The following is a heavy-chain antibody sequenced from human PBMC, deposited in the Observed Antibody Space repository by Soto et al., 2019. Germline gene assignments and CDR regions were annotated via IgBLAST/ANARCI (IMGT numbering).Heavy chain of an antibody. CDR3: ARQLGIWQPLDY. CDR1: CGSWKDYY. J-gene: IGHJ4*02. V-gene: IGHV4-59*01. CDR2: VYYSGNT. D-gene: IGHD2-15*01. Sequence: QPPLQESGPRLGKPLATLSRTCSVSCGSWKDYYWSRTRQPPGYAPEWIEYVYYSGNTNYSPPLNSRVTIPVDMPTGLFALKLNSVTAADTAVYYCARQLGIWQPLDYWGRGTLVTVSS.